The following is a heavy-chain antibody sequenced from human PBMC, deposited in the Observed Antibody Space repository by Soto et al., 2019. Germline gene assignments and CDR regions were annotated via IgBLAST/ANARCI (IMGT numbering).Heavy chain of an antibody. CDR3: ARDRAMVRGWPSTAYYGMDV. CDR2: IFGAGHT. D-gene: IGHD3-10*01. CDR1: GFTVNSNY. V-gene: IGHV3-53*02. J-gene: IGHJ6*02. Sequence: EVQLVETGGGLIQPGGSLRLSCAASGFTVNSNYMNWIRQIPGKGLEWVSVIFGAGHTYYADSVKGRFTISRDNSKNTLYLQMSSLRAEDTAVYYCARDRAMVRGWPSTAYYGMDVWGQGTTVIVSS.